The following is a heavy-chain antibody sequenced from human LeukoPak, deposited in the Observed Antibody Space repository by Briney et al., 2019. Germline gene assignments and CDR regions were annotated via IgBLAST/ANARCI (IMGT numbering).Heavy chain of an antibody. CDR3: ARDSSIWYYYYYMDV. J-gene: IGHJ6*03. Sequence: GGSLRLSCAASGFTFSNYWMHWVRHAPGKGLVWVSRLNADGNSITYADSVRGRFTISRDNAKNSLYLQMNSLRAEDTAVYYCARDSSIWYYYYYMDVWGKGTTVTVSS. V-gene: IGHV3-74*01. CDR2: LNADGNSI. CDR1: GFTFSNYW.